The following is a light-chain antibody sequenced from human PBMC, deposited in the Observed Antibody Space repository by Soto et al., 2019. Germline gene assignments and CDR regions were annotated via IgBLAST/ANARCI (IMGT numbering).Light chain of an antibody. J-gene: IGLJ2*01. V-gene: IGLV1-44*01. Sequence: QSVLTQPPSASGTPGQRVTISCSGSSSNIGSNTVNWYQQLPGTAPKLLIYSNNQRPSGVPDRFSGSKSGTSASLAISGLQSEDEADYYCAACGVSLNGPVFGGGTKLTGL. CDR1: SSNIGSNT. CDR2: SNN. CDR3: AACGVSLNGPV.